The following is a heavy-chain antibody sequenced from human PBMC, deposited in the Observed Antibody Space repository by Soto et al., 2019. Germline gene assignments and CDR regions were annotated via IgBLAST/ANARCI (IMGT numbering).Heavy chain of an antibody. J-gene: IGHJ4*02. V-gene: IGHV3-30*04. CDR3: PRDIIYFDY. CDR2: VSYDGIDE. CDR1: GFTFGRYA. D-gene: IGHD2-21*01. Sequence: PGGSLRLSCAASGFTFGRYAIAWVRQAPGEGLEWVAGVSYDGIDEHYADSVRGRFSISRDNSKNTVSLQMNSLRADDTAVYYCPRDIIYFDYWGQGTLVTVSS.